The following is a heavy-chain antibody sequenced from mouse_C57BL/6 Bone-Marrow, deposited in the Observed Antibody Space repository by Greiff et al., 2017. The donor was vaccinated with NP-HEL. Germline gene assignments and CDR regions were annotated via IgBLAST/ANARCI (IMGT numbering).Heavy chain of an antibody. CDR1: GYTFTSYW. J-gene: IGHJ2*01. Sequence: QVQLQQPGAELVKPGASVKLSCKASGYTFTSYWMQWVKQRPGQGLEWIGEIDPSDSYTNYNQKFKGKATLTVDTSSSTAYMQLSSLTSEDSAVYYCARDVYVDYWGQGTTLTVSS. CDR2: IDPSDSYT. CDR3: ARDVYVDY. V-gene: IGHV1-50*01.